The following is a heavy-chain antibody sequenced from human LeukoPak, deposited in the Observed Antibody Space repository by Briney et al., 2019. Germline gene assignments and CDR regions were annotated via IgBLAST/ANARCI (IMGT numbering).Heavy chain of an antibody. CDR1: GFSISTYD. Sequence: GGSLRLSCVASGFSISTYDMFWVRQPTGKGLEWVSVIGTAGDTYYPDSVKDRFTISRDNVRNSSYLQMINLRAGDTAIYYCARAGKEYQFHGMDVWGQGSTVTVSS. J-gene: IGHJ6*02. CDR2: IGTAGDT. V-gene: IGHV3-13*01. CDR3: ARAGKEYQFHGMDV. D-gene: IGHD2-2*01.